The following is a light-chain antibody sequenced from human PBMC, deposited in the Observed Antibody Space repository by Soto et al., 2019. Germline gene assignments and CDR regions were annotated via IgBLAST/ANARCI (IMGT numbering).Light chain of an antibody. CDR2: DVS. Sequence: QSALTQPASVSGSPGQSITISCTGTSSDVGGYNYVSWYQQHPGKAPKLMIYDVSNRPSGLSNRFSGSKSGNTASLTISGLQAEDEAEYYCSSYTSSSTLHYVFGTGTKLTVL. V-gene: IGLV2-14*01. CDR1: SSDVGGYNY. CDR3: SSYTSSSTLHYV. J-gene: IGLJ1*01.